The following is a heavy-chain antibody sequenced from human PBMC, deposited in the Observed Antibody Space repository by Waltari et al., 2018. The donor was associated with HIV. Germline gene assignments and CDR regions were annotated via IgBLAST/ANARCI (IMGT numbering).Heavy chain of an antibody. D-gene: IGHD2-2*01. V-gene: IGHV1-3*01. J-gene: IGHJ4*02. Sequence: QVQLVQSGAEVKKPGASVKVSCKASGYTFTSYAMHWVRQAPGQRLEWMGWINAGNGNTKYSQKFQGRVTITRDTSASTAYMELSSLRSEDTAVYYCARDRCSSTSCLYYFDYWGQGTLVTVSS. CDR2: INAGNGNT. CDR1: GYTFTSYA. CDR3: ARDRCSSTSCLYYFDY.